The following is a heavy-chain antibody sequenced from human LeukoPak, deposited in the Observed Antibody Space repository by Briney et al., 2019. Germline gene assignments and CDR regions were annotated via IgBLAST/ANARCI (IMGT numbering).Heavy chain of an antibody. CDR1: GGSISSYY. D-gene: IGHD2-21*01. CDR3: ARSISDPPYYYYYMDV. CDR2: IYYSGGT. V-gene: IGHV4-59*01. J-gene: IGHJ6*03. Sequence: SETLSLTCTVSGGSISSYYWSWIRQPPGKGLEWIGYIYYSGGTNYNPSLKSRVTISVDTSKNQFSLKLSSVTAADTAVYYCARSISDPPYYYYYMDVWGKGTTVTVSS.